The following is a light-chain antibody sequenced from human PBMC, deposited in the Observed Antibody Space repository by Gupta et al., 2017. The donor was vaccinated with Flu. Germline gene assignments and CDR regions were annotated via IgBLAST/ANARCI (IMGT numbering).Light chain of an antibody. V-gene: IGLV1-51*01. CDR3: GTWDVSLNAAV. J-gene: IGLJ3*02. CDR2: DNN. CDR1: TSNVGSNY. Sequence: QSILTQPPSVSAAPGQKVVISSSGTTSNVGSNYVAWYRQLPGTAPKLPIYDNNKRPSGIAERFSSSRSGTSATLGIAGLQTGDEATYYCGTWDVSLNAAVFGGGTEVTVL.